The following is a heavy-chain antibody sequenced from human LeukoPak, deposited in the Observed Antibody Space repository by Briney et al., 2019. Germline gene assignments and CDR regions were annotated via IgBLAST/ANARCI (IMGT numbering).Heavy chain of an antibody. Sequence: TGGSLRLSCAASGLTVSSNYMSWVRQAPGKGLEWVGRIRNKAHTFSTEYAASVRGRFTVSRDDSKNSLSLQMNSLRIEDTAVYYCVRASQGYFQSWGQGTLVTVSS. CDR3: VRASQGYFQS. V-gene: IGHV3-72*01. CDR1: GLTVSSNY. J-gene: IGHJ1*01. CDR2: IRNKAHTFST.